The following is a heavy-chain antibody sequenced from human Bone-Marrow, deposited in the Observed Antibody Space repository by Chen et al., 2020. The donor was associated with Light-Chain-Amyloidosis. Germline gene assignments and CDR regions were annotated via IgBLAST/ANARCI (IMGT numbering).Heavy chain of an antibody. CDR3: ARRRDDYNVDA. CDR2: IYPDDSDA. J-gene: IGHJ5*02. D-gene: IGHD4-4*01. V-gene: IGHV5-51*01. Sequence: EVQLEQSGPEVKKHGESLKISCKGSGYTFPNYWIGWVRQMPGKGLEWMGVIYPDDSDARYSPCFEGQVTIPADKSLTSSDLQWGGLKATDTAMYCCARRRDDYNVDAWGQGTLVTVSS. CDR1: GYTFPNYW.